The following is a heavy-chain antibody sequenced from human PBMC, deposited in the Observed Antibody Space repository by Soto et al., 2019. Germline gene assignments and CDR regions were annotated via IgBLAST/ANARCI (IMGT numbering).Heavy chain of an antibody. CDR1: RFTFSSYD. CDR3: ARKTSNGFDP. V-gene: IGHV3-33*01. CDR2: IWYDGSNK. J-gene: IGHJ5*02. Sequence: QVQLVESGGGVVQPGRSLRLSCAASRFTFSSYDMHWVRQAPAKGLEWVALIWYDGSNKYYADSVKGRFTISRDNSKNMLYLQMNSRRAEDTAVYYCARKTSNGFDPWGQGTLVTVSS.